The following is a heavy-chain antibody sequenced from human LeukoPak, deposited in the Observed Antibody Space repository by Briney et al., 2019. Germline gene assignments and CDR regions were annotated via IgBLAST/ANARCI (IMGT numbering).Heavy chain of an antibody. CDR1: GVSISTHY. J-gene: IGHJ5*02. V-gene: IGHV4-4*07. CDR2: IYTSGNT. CDR3: ARERLAMVRGVIPKEAWGWFDP. D-gene: IGHD3-10*01. Sequence: SETLSLTCTVSGVSISTHYWSWIRQPAGKGLEWIGRIYTSGNTNYNPSLKSRATISVDTSKNQFSLELSSVTAADTAVYYCARERLAMVRGVIPKEAWGWFDPWGQGTLVTVSS.